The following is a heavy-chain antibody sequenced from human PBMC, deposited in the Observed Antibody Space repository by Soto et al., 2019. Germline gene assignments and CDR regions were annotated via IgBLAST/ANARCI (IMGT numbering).Heavy chain of an antibody. CDR3: AKAHTVTTYSGDYYYYYGMDV. J-gene: IGHJ6*02. Sequence: GGSLRLSCAASGFTFSSYSMNWVRQAPGKGLEWVSSISGSGSCIYYADSVKGRFTISRDNAKNTLYLQMNSLRAEDTAVYYCAKAHTVTTYSGDYYYYYGMDVWGQGTTVTVSS. CDR2: ISGSGSCI. V-gene: IGHV3-21*04. D-gene: IGHD4-17*01. CDR1: GFTFSSYS.